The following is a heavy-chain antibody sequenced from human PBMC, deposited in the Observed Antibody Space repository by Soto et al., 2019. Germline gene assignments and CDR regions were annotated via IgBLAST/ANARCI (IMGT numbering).Heavy chain of an antibody. Sequence: QLQLQESGPGLVKPSETLSLTCTVSSGSISSSNYYWGWTRQPPGKGLEWIGSIYYSGRTYYNPSLKSRVTTSVDTSKNQFSLKLSAVTAAATAVYYCARQQLVGYYYYGMDVWGQGTTVTVSS. J-gene: IGHJ6*02. CDR3: ARQQLVGYYYYGMDV. D-gene: IGHD6-13*01. CDR1: SGSISSSNYY. V-gene: IGHV4-39*01. CDR2: IYYSGRT.